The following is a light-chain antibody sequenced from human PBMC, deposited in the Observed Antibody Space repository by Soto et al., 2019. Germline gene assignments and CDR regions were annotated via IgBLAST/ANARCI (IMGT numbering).Light chain of an antibody. J-gene: IGLJ7*01. CDR2: KDS. V-gene: IGLV3-27*01. CDR3: YTAADNNAV. Sequence: SYELTQPSSVSVSPGQTARITCSGDVLAKKYARWFQQKPGQDPVLVNYKDSERPSGIPERFSGSSSGTTVTLTISGAQVEDEADYYCYTAADNNAVFGGGTQLTVL. CDR1: VLAKKY.